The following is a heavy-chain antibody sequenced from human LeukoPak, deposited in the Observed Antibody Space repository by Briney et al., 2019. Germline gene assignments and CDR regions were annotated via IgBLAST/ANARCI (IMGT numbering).Heavy chain of an antibody. D-gene: IGHD5-12*01. Sequence: ASVKVSCKASGGTFSSYAISWVRQAPGQGLEWMGWISAYNGNTNYAQKLQGRVTMTTDTSTSTAYMELRSLRSDDTAVYYCAGDEVATISYWGQGTLVTVSS. CDR1: GGTFSSYA. V-gene: IGHV1-18*01. J-gene: IGHJ4*02. CDR2: ISAYNGNT. CDR3: AGDEVATISY.